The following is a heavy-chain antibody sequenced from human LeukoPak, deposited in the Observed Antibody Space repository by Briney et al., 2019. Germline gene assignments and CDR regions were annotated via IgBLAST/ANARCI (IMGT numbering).Heavy chain of an antibody. CDR1: GFTFSSYW. Sequence: QSGGSLRLSCAASGFTFSSYWMHWVRQAPGKGLVWVSRINSDGSSTSYADSVKGRFTISRDNAKNTLYLQMNSLRAEDTAVYYCATLGGRTTVIRYYYYGMDVWGQGTTVTVSS. V-gene: IGHV3-74*01. CDR3: ATLGGRTTVIRYYYYGMDV. J-gene: IGHJ6*02. CDR2: INSDGSST. D-gene: IGHD4-17*01.